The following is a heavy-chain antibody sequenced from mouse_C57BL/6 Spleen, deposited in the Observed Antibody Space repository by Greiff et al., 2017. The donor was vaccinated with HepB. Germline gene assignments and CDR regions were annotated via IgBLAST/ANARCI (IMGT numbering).Heavy chain of an antibody. CDR3: ARGPYDYDPAWFVY. CDR2: ISYDGSN. Sequence: DVQLQQSGPGLVKPSQSLSLTCSVTGYSITSGYYWNWIRQFPGNILEWMGYISYDGSNKYDPSLKNRISITRDTSKNQFFLKLNSVTTEDTATYYCARGPYDYDPAWFVYWGQGTLVTVSA. J-gene: IGHJ3*01. CDR1: GYSITSGYY. D-gene: IGHD2-4*01. V-gene: IGHV3-6*01.